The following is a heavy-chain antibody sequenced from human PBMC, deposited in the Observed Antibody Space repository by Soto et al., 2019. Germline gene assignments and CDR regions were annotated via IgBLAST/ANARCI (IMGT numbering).Heavy chain of an antibody. D-gene: IGHD6-19*01. CDR3: ARRTVNIRTFYSGLKTHCFDY. V-gene: IGHV4-39*01. CDR2: IYYSGST. CDR1: GDFMSSSDYY. J-gene: IGHJ4*02. Sequence: QLQLHESGPRLVKPSETLSLPCAVSGDFMSSSDYYWGWIRQPPGKGLEWIGSIYYSGSTYYNPSLQSRVAISVDTSKNQFSLKLKSVTAADTAIYYCARRTVNIRTFYSGLKTHCFDYWGQGAPVTVSS.